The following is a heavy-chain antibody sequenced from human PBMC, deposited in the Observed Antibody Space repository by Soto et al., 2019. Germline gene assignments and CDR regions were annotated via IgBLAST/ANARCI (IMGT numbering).Heavy chain of an antibody. CDR1: GATFSGNF. CDR2: INPDNGDT. CDR3: TRVRSGANFQY. D-gene: IGHD3-10*01. Sequence: QVQLVQSGAEVREPGASVKVSCKPSGATFSGNFFHWVRQAPGQGLEWMGWINPDNGDTNYAQKFQDRVTMTRDTSISTAYMDLSRLRSYDTAVYFCTRVRSGANFQYWGQGTLVTVSS. J-gene: IGHJ4*02. V-gene: IGHV1-2*02.